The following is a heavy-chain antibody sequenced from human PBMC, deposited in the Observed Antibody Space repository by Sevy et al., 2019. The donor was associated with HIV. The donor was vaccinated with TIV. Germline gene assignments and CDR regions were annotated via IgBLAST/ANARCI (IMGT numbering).Heavy chain of an antibody. J-gene: IGHJ4*02. V-gene: IGHV3-48*03. CDR2: ISNSGTSM. CDR1: GFTFSSYE. CDR3: ARDLPPSATTVAQFHC. D-gene: IGHD4-17*01. Sequence: GGSLRLSCVASGFTFSSYEMNWVRQAPGKGLEWVSYISNSGTSMYYSDSVKGRFTISRDNARNSLYLQMNSLRAEDTAVYYCARDLPPSATTVAQFHCWGQGTLVTVSS.